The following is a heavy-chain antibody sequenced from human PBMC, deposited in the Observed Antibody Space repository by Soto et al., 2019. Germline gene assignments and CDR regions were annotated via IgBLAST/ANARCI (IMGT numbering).Heavy chain of an antibody. V-gene: IGHV3-7*03. CDR3: ARVVSGRDYGDSIDC. CDR2: IKEDGSEI. CDR1: GFTFSRYW. J-gene: IGHJ4*02. Sequence: PGGSLRLSCAASGFTFSRYWLTWVRQAPGKGLEWVANIKEDGSEIYYVGSVKGRFTTSRDNAKNSLYLQMNSLRAEGTAVYYCARVVSGRDYGDSIDCWGRGTLVTVSS. D-gene: IGHD4-17*01.